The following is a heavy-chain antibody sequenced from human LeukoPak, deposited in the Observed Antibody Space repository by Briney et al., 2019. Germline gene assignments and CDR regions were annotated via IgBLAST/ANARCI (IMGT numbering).Heavy chain of an antibody. D-gene: IGHD5-18*01. CDR2: MSYGGQNE. Sequence: PGGSLRLSCAASGLTFSGYDMHWVRQAPGKGLEWVAVMSYGGQNERYADSVKGRFTVSRDNPKNTLYLQMNSLRAEDTAVYYCARDGLDEVTLYYWGQGTLVTVSS. CDR3: ARDGLDEVTLYY. CDR1: GLTFSGYD. J-gene: IGHJ4*02. V-gene: IGHV3-30*03.